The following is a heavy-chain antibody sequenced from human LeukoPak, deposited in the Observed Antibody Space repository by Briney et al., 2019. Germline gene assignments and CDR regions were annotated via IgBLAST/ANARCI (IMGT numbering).Heavy chain of an antibody. J-gene: IGHJ4*02. V-gene: IGHV3-48*03. CDR3: ASVRQFVDY. CDR1: GFTFSSYA. CDR2: ISSSGSTI. D-gene: IGHD3-10*01. Sequence: GGSLRLSCSASGFTFSSYAMNWVRQAPGKGLEWVSYISSSGSTIYYADSVKGRFTISRDNAKNSLYPQMNSLRAEDTAVYFCASVRQFVDYWGQGTLVTVSS.